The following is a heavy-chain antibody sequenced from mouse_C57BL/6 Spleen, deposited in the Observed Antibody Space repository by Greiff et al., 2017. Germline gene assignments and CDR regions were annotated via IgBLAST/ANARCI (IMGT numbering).Heavy chain of an antibody. Sequence: EVKLEESGGGLVQPGGSMKLSCVASGFTFSNYWMNWVRQSPEKGLEWVAQIRSKSDNYASHYAVSVKGRFTISRDDSTSSVYLQINNLRAENTGIYYCTRDGYYSYAMDYWGQGTSVTVSS. J-gene: IGHJ4*01. D-gene: IGHD2-3*01. CDR1: GFTFSNYW. V-gene: IGHV6-3*01. CDR2: IRSKSDNYAS. CDR3: TRDGYYSYAMDY.